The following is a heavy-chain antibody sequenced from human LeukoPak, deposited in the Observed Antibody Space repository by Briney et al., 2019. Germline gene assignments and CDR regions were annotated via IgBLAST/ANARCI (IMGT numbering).Heavy chain of an antibody. CDR2: MNPNSGNT. J-gene: IGHJ6*02. CDR1: GYTFTSYG. V-gene: IGHV1-8*02. Sequence: EASVKVSCKASGYTFTSYGINWVRQATGQGLEWVGWMNPNSGNTGYAQKFQGRVTMTRNTSISTAYMELSSLRSEDTAVYYCARGYSCSWTYYYYGMDVWGQGTTVTVSS. CDR3: ARGYSCSWTYYYYGMDV. D-gene: IGHD6-13*01.